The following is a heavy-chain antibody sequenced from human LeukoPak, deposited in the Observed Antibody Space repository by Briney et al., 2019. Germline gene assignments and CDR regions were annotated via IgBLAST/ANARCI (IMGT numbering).Heavy chain of an antibody. CDR1: GGSITSYY. CDR3: ARQEYYDFWSGWGLGYYYMDV. V-gene: IGHV4-59*08. J-gene: IGHJ6*03. CDR2: LYYSGYS. D-gene: IGHD3-3*01. Sequence: SETLSLTCTVSGGSITSYYWAWLRQPPGKGLEWIGYLYYSGYSKYNPSLTSRVSMSVDTSKNPFSLKLTSVTAADTAVYYCARQEYYDFWSGWGLGYYYMDVWGKGTTVTVSS.